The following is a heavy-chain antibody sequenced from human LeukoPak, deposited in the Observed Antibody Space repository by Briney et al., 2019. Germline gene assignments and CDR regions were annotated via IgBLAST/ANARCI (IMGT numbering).Heavy chain of an antibody. CDR3: AREANRLRFSNWFDP. D-gene: IGHD3-3*01. Sequence: PGRSLRLSCAASGFTFSSYWMSWVRQAPGKGLEWVANIKQDGSEKYYVDSVKGRFTISRDNAKNSLYLQMNSLRAEDTAVYYCAREANRLRFSNWFDPWGQGTLVTVSS. CDR2: IKQDGSEK. CDR1: GFTFSSYW. V-gene: IGHV3-7*01. J-gene: IGHJ5*02.